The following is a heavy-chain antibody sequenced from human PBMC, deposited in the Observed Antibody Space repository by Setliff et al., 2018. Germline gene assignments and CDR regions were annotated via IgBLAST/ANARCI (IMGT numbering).Heavy chain of an antibody. D-gene: IGHD3-3*02. J-gene: IGHJ6*04. CDR1: GGSISIYY. V-gene: IGHV4-59*01. CDR2: IDYSGST. CDR3: ARDGLGAFSLRSMDV. Sequence: SETLSLTCTVSGGSISIYYWSWIRQPPGKGLEWIGYIDYSGSTNYNHSLKSRVTISLDTSKNQFSLQLSSVTAADTAVYYCARDGLGAFSLRSMDVWGKGTTVTVSS.